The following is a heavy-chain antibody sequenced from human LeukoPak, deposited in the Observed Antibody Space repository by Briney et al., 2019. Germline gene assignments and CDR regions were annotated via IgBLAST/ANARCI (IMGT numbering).Heavy chain of an antibody. J-gene: IGHJ4*02. CDR1: GFTFSSYW. D-gene: IGHD6-6*01. V-gene: IGHV3-74*01. CDR3: ARARAPSYSTSPGL. Sequence: GGSPRLSCAASGFTFSSYWMHWVRQAPGKGLVWVSRINTDGSITIYADSVKGRFTISRDNAKNTLYLQMNSLRAEDTAVYYCARARAPSYSTSPGLWGQGTLVTVSS. CDR2: INTDGSIT.